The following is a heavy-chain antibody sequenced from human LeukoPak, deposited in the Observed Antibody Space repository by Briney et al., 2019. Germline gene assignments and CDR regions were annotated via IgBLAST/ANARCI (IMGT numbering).Heavy chain of an antibody. CDR2: MNPNSGNT. J-gene: IGHJ6*03. D-gene: IGHD6-13*01. CDR1: GYTFTSYD. CDR3: ARGLHSSSWWGKYYYYYYMDV. V-gene: IGHV1-8*03. Sequence: ASVKVSCKASGYTFTSYDINWVRQATGQGLEWMGWMNPNSGNTGYAQKFQGRVTITRNTSISTAYMELSSLRSEDTAVYYCARGLHSSSWWGKYYYYYYMDVWAKGPRSPSP.